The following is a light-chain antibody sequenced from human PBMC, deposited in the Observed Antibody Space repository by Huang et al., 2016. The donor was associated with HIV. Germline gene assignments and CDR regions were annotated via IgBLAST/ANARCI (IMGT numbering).Light chain of an antibody. CDR1: QGVGSN. CDR3: QQHNTWPRT. Sequence: EIVMTQSPATMSVSPGERATLPCRASQGVGSNLAWYQQRRGQAPRLLIYDDSTRASGIPARFSCSGSGTEFTLTVSSLQSEDFAVYYCQQHNTWPRTFGQGTRV. CDR2: DDS. J-gene: IGKJ1*01. V-gene: IGKV3-15*01.